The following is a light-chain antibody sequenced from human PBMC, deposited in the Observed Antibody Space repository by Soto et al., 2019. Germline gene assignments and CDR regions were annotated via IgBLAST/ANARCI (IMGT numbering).Light chain of an antibody. J-gene: IGLJ2*01. CDR1: SSHIGSNF. Sequence: QSVLTQPPSASGTPGQRVTISCSGSSSHIGSNFIYWYQQLPGTAPKLLIDRNNQRPSGVPDRFSGSKSGTSASLAISGLRSEDEGDYHCAAWDDSLSGVVFGGGTKLTVL. V-gene: IGLV1-47*01. CDR2: RNN. CDR3: AAWDDSLSGVV.